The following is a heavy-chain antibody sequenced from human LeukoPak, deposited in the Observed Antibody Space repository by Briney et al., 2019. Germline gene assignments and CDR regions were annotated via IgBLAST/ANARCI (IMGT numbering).Heavy chain of an antibody. D-gene: IGHD1-26*01. CDR2: IYTSGST. CDR1: GGSISSYY. V-gene: IGHV4-4*07. Sequence: PSETLSLTCTVSGGSISSYYWSWIRQPAGKGLEWIGRIYTSGSTNYNPSLKSRVTMSVDTSKNQFSLKLSSVTAADTAVYYCARDRVGATSYYYYYYMDVWGKRTTVTISS. CDR3: ARDRVGATSYYYYYYMDV. J-gene: IGHJ6*03.